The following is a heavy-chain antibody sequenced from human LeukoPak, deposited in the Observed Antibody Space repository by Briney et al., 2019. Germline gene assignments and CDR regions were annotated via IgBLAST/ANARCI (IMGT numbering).Heavy chain of an antibody. Sequence: GGSLRLSCAASGFTVSSNYMSWVRQAPGKGLEWVSVIYSGGRTYYADSVKGRFTISRDISKNTLYLQMNSLRAEDTAVYYCARDWRGYDAFDIWGQGTMVTVSS. CDR1: GFTVSSNY. J-gene: IGHJ3*02. D-gene: IGHD3-3*01. CDR3: ARDWRGYDAFDI. CDR2: IYSGGRT. V-gene: IGHV3-66*01.